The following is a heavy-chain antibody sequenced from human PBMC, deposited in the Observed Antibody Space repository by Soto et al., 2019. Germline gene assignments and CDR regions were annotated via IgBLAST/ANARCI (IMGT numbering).Heavy chain of an antibody. CDR3: ARAVGLNYGRGTLDV. CDR1: GGSISSSF. V-gene: IGHV4-59*01. Sequence: QVQLQESGPGLVKPSETLSLTCTLSGGSISSSFWSWIRQPPGKGLEWIGNILYSGTTNYNPSLKSRVTSSVDTSKNQFSMKLTSMTAADTGVYFCARAVGLNYGRGTLDVWGQGTTVTVSS. CDR2: ILYSGTT. J-gene: IGHJ6*02. D-gene: IGHD3-10*02.